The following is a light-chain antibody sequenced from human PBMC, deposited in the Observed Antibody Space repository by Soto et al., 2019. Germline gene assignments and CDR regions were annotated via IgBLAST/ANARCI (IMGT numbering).Light chain of an antibody. CDR1: SSDVGSYNL. J-gene: IGLJ1*01. V-gene: IGLV2-23*02. Sequence: QSVLTQPVSVSGSPGQSITISCTGTSSDVGSYNLVSWYQQHPGKAPKLMIYEVSKRPSGVSNRFSGSKSGNTASLTISGLQAEDEADYYCCSYAGSSTFPYVFGTGTKVTVL. CDR3: CSYAGSSTFPYV. CDR2: EVS.